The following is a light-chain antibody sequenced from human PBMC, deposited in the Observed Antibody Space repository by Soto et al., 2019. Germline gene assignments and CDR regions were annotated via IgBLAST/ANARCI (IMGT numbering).Light chain of an antibody. CDR3: KQYDTPPLT. CDR2: AAY. V-gene: IGKV1-33*01. Sequence: VQRTPPPSSLSPSVSDGFTITCQASQSISTYFSWYHQTPRKAHNLLILAAYSLQSGVQSRFSGSGSGTDFTFTIRSLQPEDIATYYCKQYDTPPLTFGGGTKVDNK. J-gene: IGKJ4*01. CDR1: QSISTY.